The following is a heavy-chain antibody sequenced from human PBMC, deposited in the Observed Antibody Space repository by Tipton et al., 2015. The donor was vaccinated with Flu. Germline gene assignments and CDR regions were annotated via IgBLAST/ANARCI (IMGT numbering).Heavy chain of an antibody. CDR2: IYRSGSP. V-gene: IGHV4-38-2*01. D-gene: IGHD5-18*01. Sequence: TLSLTCAVSGDPITSDYYWGWIRQPPGKGLEWIGSIYRSGSPYYNPSLKSRVTMSLDTSKNQVSLKLSSVTAADTAVYYCTRQRTVMVTDFWGQGSLVTVSS. CDR3: TRQRTVMVTDF. CDR1: GDPITSDYY. J-gene: IGHJ4*02.